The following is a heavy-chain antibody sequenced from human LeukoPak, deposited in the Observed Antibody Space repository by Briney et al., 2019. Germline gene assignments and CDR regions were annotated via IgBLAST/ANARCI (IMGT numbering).Heavy chain of an antibody. CDR1: GFTFSSSA. J-gene: IGHJ4*02. CDR3: AKAANGWELLESDY. Sequence: GGSLRLSCAASGFTFSSSAMSWVRQAPGKGLEWVSSITDSGDGTYYADSVKGRFTISRDNSKNTLYLQMNSLRAEDTAVYYCAKAANGWELLESDYWGQGTLVTVSS. CDR2: ITDSGDGT. V-gene: IGHV3-23*01. D-gene: IGHD1-26*01.